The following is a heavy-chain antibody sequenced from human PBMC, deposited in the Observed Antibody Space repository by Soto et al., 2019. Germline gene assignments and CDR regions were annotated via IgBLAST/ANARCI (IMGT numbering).Heavy chain of an antibody. D-gene: IGHD5-12*01. CDR3: ARLSGYDPAGAADK. CDR2: TYYSGGS. V-gene: IGHV4-30-4*01. J-gene: IGHJ4*02. Sequence: QVQLQESGPGLVKASQTLSLTCTLSGASVSSAEHYWSWIRQPSGKGLEWIGYTYYSGGSYYNASDQRRVSISVDTSKNQFSLKLTSVTAADTAVYYCARLSGYDPAGAADKWGPGILVSVSS. CDR1: GASVSSAEHY.